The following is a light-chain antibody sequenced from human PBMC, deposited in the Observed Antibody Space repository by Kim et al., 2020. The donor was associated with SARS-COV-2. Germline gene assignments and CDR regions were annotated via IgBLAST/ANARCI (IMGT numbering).Light chain of an antibody. CDR2: DAS. Sequence: SASVGDRVTITCQASQDIRNYVNWYQQKPGTAPKLLIHDASNLETGVPPRFSGSGSGTDFTFAISGLQPEDIATYYCQQYDNIPSAFGQGTKLEI. V-gene: IGKV1-33*01. CDR1: QDIRNY. CDR3: QQYDNIPSA. J-gene: IGKJ2*01.